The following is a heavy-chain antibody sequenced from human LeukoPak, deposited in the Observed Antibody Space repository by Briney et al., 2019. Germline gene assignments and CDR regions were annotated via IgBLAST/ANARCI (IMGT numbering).Heavy chain of an antibody. Sequence: ASVKVSCKASGYTFTGYYMHWVRQAPGQGLEWMGWINPTSGGTNYAQKFQGRVPMTRDTSISTAYMELSRLRSDDTAVYYCARAVGYYFDYWGQGTLVTVSS. CDR3: ARAVGYYFDY. CDR1: GYTFTGYY. D-gene: IGHD3-10*01. CDR2: INPTSGGT. V-gene: IGHV1-2*02. J-gene: IGHJ4*02.